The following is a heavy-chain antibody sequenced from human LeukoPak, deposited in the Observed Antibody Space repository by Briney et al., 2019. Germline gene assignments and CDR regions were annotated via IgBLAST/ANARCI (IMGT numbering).Heavy chain of an antibody. Sequence: SVKVSCRASGGTFSSYTISWVRQAPGQGLEWMGRIIPILGIANYAQKFQGRVTITADKSTSTAYMELSSLRSEDTAVYYCARGVGATSHWFDPWGQGTLVTVSS. CDR2: IIPILGIA. CDR3: ARGVGATSHWFDP. CDR1: GGTFSSYT. J-gene: IGHJ5*02. D-gene: IGHD1-26*01. V-gene: IGHV1-69*02.